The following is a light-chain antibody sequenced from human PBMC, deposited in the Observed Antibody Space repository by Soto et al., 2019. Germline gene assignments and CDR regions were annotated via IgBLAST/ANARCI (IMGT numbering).Light chain of an antibody. Sequence: EIVLTQSPGTLSLSPGERATLSCRASQSVSSTYLAWYQQKPGQAHRLLIYGASSRAAGIPDRFSGSGSGTDFTLIISRLEPEDSAVYYCQQYGNSRTFGQGTKVEIK. J-gene: IGKJ1*01. CDR2: GAS. CDR1: QSVSSTY. V-gene: IGKV3-20*01. CDR3: QQYGNSRT.